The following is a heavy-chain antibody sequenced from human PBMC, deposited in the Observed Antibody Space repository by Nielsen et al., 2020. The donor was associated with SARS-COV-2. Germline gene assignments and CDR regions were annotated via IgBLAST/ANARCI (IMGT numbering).Heavy chain of an antibody. V-gene: IGHV4-39*01. Sequence: SETLSLTCTVSGGSVSSSSYYWGWVRQPPGKGLEWIGSIYYSGSTYYNPSLKSRVTISVDTSKNQFSLKLSSVTAADTAVYYCARAGYNMEYNWFDPWGQGTLVTVSS. CDR3: ARAGYNMEYNWFDP. CDR1: GGSVSSSSYY. D-gene: IGHD5-24*01. CDR2: IYYSGST. J-gene: IGHJ5*02.